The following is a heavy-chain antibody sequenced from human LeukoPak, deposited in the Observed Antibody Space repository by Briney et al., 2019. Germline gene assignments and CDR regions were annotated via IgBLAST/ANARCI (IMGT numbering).Heavy chain of an antibody. J-gene: IGHJ4*02. Sequence: PGGSLRLSCAVSGFTFSNYAMNWVRQAPGKGLEWVSGISGSGGSTYYADSVKGRFTISRDNSKNTLYMQMNSLRAEDTAVYYCAKDRGQRQYYFDYWGQGTLVTVSS. CDR2: ISGSGGST. V-gene: IGHV3-23*01. D-gene: IGHD3-10*01. CDR1: GFTFSNYA. CDR3: AKDRGQRQYYFDY.